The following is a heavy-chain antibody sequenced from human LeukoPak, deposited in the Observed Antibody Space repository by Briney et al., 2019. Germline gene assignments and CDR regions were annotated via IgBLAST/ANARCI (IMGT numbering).Heavy chain of an antibody. V-gene: IGHV1-69*13. Sequence: ASVKVSCKASGGTFSSYAISWVRQAPGQGLEWMGGIIPIFGTANYAQKFQGRVTITADESTSTAYMELSSLRSEDTAVYYCARGRNIRSGYYTTSTRYYYYMDVWGKGTTVTVSS. CDR1: GGTFSSYA. J-gene: IGHJ6*03. CDR3: ARGRNIRSGYYTTSTRYYYYMDV. D-gene: IGHD3-3*01. CDR2: IIPIFGTA.